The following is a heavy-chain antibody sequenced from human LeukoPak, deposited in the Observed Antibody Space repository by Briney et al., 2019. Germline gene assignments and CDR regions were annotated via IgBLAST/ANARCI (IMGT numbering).Heavy chain of an antibody. Sequence: SETLSLTCAVYGGSFNGYYWSWIRQPPGKGLEWIGEINHSGSTNYNPSLKSRVTISVDTSKNQFSLKLSSVTAADTAVYYCARASSSSYNWFDLWGQGTLVTVSS. CDR3: ARASSSSYNWFDL. CDR1: GGSFNGYY. J-gene: IGHJ5*02. V-gene: IGHV4-34*01. D-gene: IGHD6-13*01. CDR2: INHSGST.